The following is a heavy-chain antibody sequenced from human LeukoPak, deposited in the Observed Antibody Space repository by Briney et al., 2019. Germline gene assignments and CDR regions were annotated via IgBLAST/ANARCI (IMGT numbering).Heavy chain of an antibody. CDR1: GGSISSYY. Sequence: PSETLSLTCTVSGGSISSYYWSWIRQPPGKGLEWIGYIYYSGSTNYNPSLKSRVTISVDTSKNQFSLKLSSVTAADTAVYYCARDRAVVVPAAIGRSYYYYGMDVWGQGTTVTVSS. CDR2: IYYSGST. J-gene: IGHJ6*02. V-gene: IGHV4-59*01. D-gene: IGHD2-2*01. CDR3: ARDRAVVVPAAIGRSYYYYGMDV.